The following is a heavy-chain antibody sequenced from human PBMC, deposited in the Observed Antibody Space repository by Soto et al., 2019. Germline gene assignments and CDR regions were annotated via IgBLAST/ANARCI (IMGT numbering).Heavy chain of an antibody. J-gene: IGHJ6*02. CDR3: ARAIVVTIGGMDV. CDR2: IYYSGST. V-gene: IGHV4-30-4*01. CDR1: GGSISRADYY. Sequence: SETLSLTCTVSGGSISRADYYWSWVRQPPGKGLGWIGYIYYSGSTFFNPSLKSRVTISKDTSRNQFSLRLNSVTAADTAVYYCARAIVVTIGGMDVWGQGTTVTVSS. D-gene: IGHD5-12*01.